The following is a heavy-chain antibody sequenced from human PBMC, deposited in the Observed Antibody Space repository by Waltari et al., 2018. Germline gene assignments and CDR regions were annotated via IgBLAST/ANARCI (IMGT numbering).Heavy chain of an antibody. CDR3: ASIHSSGWYRYFDL. CDR1: GYTFTIYA. J-gene: IGHJ2*01. D-gene: IGHD6-19*01. Sequence: QVQLVQSGAEVKKPGASVKVSCKASGYTFTIYAIHWVRPAPGQRLEWMGWINPNSGGTNYAQKFQGRVTMTRDTSISTAYMELSRLRSDDTAVYYCASIHSSGWYRYFDLWGRGTLVTVSS. CDR2: INPNSGGT. V-gene: IGHV1-2*02.